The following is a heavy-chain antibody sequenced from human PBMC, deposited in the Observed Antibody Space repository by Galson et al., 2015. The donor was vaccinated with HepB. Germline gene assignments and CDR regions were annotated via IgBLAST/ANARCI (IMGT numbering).Heavy chain of an antibody. Sequence: SLRLSCAASGFTFSSYWMHWVRQVPGKGLVWVSRINADGSDTDYADSVKGRFTISRDNAKNTLYLQMNSLRAEDTAVYYCTREGRDYDVSCCYWLDWGQGTLVTAPS. J-gene: IGHJ4*02. CDR1: GFTFSSYW. D-gene: IGHD3-3*01. CDR2: INADGSDT. V-gene: IGHV3-74*01. CDR3: TREGRDYDVSCCYWLD.